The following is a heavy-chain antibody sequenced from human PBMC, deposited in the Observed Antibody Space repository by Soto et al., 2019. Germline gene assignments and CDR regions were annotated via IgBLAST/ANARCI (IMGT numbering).Heavy chain of an antibody. CDR2: ISPMFGAA. CDR3: AREVQVHTPAFVY. D-gene: IGHD3-10*01. V-gene: IGHV1-69*19. J-gene: IGHJ4*02. Sequence: QVQLVQSGAEMKKPGSSVKVSCQSSGGTFNTYAMNWVRQAPGQGPEWMGDISPMFGAANYAPKFQGRVTITADEATGTSYMQLSSVTSDDTALYFCAREVQVHTPAFVYWGQGTLVTVSS. CDR1: GGTFNTYA.